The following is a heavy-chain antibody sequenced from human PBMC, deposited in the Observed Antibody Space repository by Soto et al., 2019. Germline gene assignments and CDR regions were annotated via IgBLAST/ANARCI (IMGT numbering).Heavy chain of an antibody. V-gene: IGHV2-5*01. Sequence: QITLKESGPALLKPTQTLTLTCTFSGFSLSTTSVAVGWIRQPPGKALEWLALIYWNDREAYSPSLRSRLSISKDTSKSQVVLTMTNVDPVDTATYFCAHSDSPPLCSDYWCPGTLVTVSS. CDR3: AHSDSPPLCSDY. CDR2: IYWNDRE. D-gene: IGHD3-10*02. J-gene: IGHJ4*02. CDR1: GFSLSTTSVA.